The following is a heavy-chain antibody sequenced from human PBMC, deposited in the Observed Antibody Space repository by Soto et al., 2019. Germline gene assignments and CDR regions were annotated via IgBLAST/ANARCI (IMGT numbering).Heavy chain of an antibody. V-gene: IGHV3-53*01. CDR3: APHPGGGGY. CDR1: GFTVSNNY. CDR2: IYSGGYT. Sequence: EVQLVESGGGLIQPGGSLRLSCAVSGFTVSNNYMSWVRQAPGKGLEGVSVIYSGGYTAYGDSVKGRFTISRDNSKNTPSLPMNALSPDAPPVYYCAPHPGGGGYWGQGTLVTVSS. J-gene: IGHJ4*02. D-gene: IGHD3-10*01.